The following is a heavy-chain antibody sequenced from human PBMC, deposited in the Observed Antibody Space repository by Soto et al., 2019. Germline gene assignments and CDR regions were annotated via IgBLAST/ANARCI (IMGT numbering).Heavy chain of an antibody. V-gene: IGHV1-3*01. CDR2: INAGNGDT. CDR1: GFTFTSYA. Sequence: ASVKVSCKASGFTFTSYAIHWVRQAPGQGLEWMGWINAGNGDTKYSQKFQGTVTFSRDTSASTAYMELSSLRSEDTAVYYCATLLNWGQGTLVTVSS. CDR3: ATLLN. J-gene: IGHJ4*02.